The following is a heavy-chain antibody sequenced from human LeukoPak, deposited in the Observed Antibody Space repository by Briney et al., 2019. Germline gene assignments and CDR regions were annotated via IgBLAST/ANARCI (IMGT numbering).Heavy chain of an antibody. D-gene: IGHD6-13*01. J-gene: IGHJ4*02. Sequence: SETLSLTCAVYGGSFSGYYWSWIRQPPGKGLEWIGYIYYSGSTNYNPSLKSRVTISVDTSKNQFSLKLSSVTAADTAVYYCAGRPESKPGIAAAGVQPWGQGTLVTVSS. CDR3: AGRPESKPGIAAAGVQP. V-gene: IGHV4-59*01. CDR1: GGSFSGYY. CDR2: IYYSGST.